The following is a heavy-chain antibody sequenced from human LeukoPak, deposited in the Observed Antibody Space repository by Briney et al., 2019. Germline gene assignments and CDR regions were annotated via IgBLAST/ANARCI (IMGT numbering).Heavy chain of an antibody. V-gene: IGHV3-21*01. Sequence: PGGSLRLSCAASGFTFSTYSMNWVRQAPGKGLEWVSSITSPVGRMYYADSLKGRITISRDNSKNTLYLQMNSLRAEDTAVYYCARDRLARPGAAVAGNTLFDYWGQGTLVPVSS. J-gene: IGHJ4*02. CDR2: ITSPVGRM. CDR3: ARDRLARPGAAVAGNTLFDY. D-gene: IGHD6-19*01. CDR1: GFTFSTYS.